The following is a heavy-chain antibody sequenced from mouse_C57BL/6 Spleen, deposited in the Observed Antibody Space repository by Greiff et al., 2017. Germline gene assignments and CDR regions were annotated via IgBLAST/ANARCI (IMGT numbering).Heavy chain of an antibody. D-gene: IGHD2-10*02. Sequence: QVHVKQPGAELVKPGASMKLSCKASGYTFTSYWMQWVKQRPGQGLEWIGEIDPSDSYTNYNQKFKGKATLTVDTSSSTAYMQLSSLTSEDSAVYYCATYGPWGFAYWGQGTLVTVSA. CDR2: IDPSDSYT. V-gene: IGHV1-50*01. J-gene: IGHJ3*01. CDR1: GYTFTSYW. CDR3: ATYGPWGFAY.